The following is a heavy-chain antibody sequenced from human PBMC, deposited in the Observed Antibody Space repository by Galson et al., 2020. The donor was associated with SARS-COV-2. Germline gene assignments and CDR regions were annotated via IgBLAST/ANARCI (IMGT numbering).Heavy chain of an antibody. Sequence: HGESLKISCKVSGYTFTKHWIAWVRQMPGKGLECMGVIYPDDSDTRYSPSFQGQVTISADKSTSTAYLQWRSLKASDTAIYFCARENVTSEVRGGFDYWGHGSLVTVSS. CDR2: IYPDDSDT. J-gene: IGHJ4*01. V-gene: IGHV5-51*01. CDR1: GYTFTKHW. D-gene: IGHD2-2*01. CDR3: ARENVTSEVRGGFDY.